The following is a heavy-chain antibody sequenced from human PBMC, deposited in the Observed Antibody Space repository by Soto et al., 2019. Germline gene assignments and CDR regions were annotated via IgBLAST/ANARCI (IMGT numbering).Heavy chain of an antibody. V-gene: IGHV4-4*02. CDR3: ARLKGPDHYGLDV. J-gene: IGHJ6*02. CDR2: INHSGRT. CDR1: GDSITSTNW. Sequence: QVQLQESGPGLVKPSGTLSLTCGVSGDSITSTNWWRWVRQPPGRGLEWNGEINHSGRTHYNPSLKSRITILLDESKNQFSLNLSSVTAADTAVYYCARLKGPDHYGLDVWGQGTTVSVFS.